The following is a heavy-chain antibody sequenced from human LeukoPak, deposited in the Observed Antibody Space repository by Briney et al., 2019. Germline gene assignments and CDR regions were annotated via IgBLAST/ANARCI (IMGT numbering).Heavy chain of an antibody. J-gene: IGHJ4*02. V-gene: IGHV4-59*08. CDR1: GGSISSYY. Sequence: SETLSLTCTVSGGSISSYYWTWIRQPPGKGLEYIGYIYYTGTTNYNPSLKSRVTISLDTSKNQFSLKLSSVTAADTAFYYCVGRDFDYWGQGTLVTVSS. CDR2: IYYTGTT. D-gene: IGHD1-26*01. CDR3: VGRDFDY.